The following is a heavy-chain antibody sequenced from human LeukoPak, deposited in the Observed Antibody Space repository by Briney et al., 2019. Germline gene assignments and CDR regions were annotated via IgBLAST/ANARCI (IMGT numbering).Heavy chain of an antibody. Sequence: SVKVSCKASGGTFSSYAISWVRQAPGQGLEWMGGIIPIFGTANYAQKFQGRVTITTDESTSTAYMELSSLRSEDTAVYYCASSYYSNYGIGWFDPWGQGTLVTVS. CDR1: GGTFSSYA. CDR2: IIPIFGTA. D-gene: IGHD4-11*01. J-gene: IGHJ5*02. V-gene: IGHV1-69*05. CDR3: ASSYYSNYGIGWFDP.